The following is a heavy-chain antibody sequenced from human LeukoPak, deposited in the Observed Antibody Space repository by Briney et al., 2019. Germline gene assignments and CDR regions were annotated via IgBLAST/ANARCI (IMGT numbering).Heavy chain of an antibody. CDR3: ARAYCSGGSCYLTRFDY. CDR2: ISSSSSYI. J-gene: IGHJ4*02. Sequence: SGGSLRLSCAASGFTFNNYSMNWVRQAPGKGLEWVSSISSSSSYIYYADSVKGRFTISRDSAKNSLYLQMNSLRAEDTAVYCCARAYCSGGSCYLTRFDYWGQGTLVTVSS. V-gene: IGHV3-21*01. D-gene: IGHD2-15*01. CDR1: GFTFNNYS.